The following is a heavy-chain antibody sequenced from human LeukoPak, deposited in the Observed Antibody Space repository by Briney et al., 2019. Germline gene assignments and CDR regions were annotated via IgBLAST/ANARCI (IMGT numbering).Heavy chain of an antibody. V-gene: IGHV3-7*01. D-gene: IGHD1-14*01. CDR3: ARGVENHFDS. Sequence: PGGSLRLSCAASGFTFSSYWMSWVRQAPGKGLEWVANIKQDGSEKYYVDSVKGRFTISRDNAKNSLYLQMNTLTVEDTALYYCARGVENHFDSWGQGILVTVSS. J-gene: IGHJ4*02. CDR1: GFTFSSYW. CDR2: IKQDGSEK.